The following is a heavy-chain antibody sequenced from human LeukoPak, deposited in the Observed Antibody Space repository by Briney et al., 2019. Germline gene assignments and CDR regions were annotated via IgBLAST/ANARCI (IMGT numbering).Heavy chain of an antibody. J-gene: IGHJ4*02. D-gene: IGHD1-26*01. CDR3: ARDYRGSYYFY. CDR1: GYTFTTYG. Sequence: ASVKVSCKASGYTFTTYGISWVRQAPGQGLEWVGWISGYSGNTDYAQKFQDKVTMTTDTSTSTAYMELRSLSSDDTAVYYCARDYRGSYYFYWGQGTLVTVSS. CDR2: ISGYSGNT. V-gene: IGHV1-18*01.